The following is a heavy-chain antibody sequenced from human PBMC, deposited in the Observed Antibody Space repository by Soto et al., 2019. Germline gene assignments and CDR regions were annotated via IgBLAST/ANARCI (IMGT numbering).Heavy chain of an antibody. CDR1: GGTFSSYA. V-gene: IGHV1-69*13. CDR2: IIPIFGTA. Sequence: SVKVSCKASGGTFSSYAISWVRQAPGQGLEWMGGIIPIFGTANYAQKFQGRVTITADESTSTAYMELSSLRSEDMAVYYCASVGYCSGGSCYNDNWFDPWGQGTLVTVSS. J-gene: IGHJ5*02. CDR3: ASVGYCSGGSCYNDNWFDP. D-gene: IGHD2-15*01.